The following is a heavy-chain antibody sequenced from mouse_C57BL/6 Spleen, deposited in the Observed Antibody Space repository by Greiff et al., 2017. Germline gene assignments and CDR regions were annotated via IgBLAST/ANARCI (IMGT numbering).Heavy chain of an antibody. V-gene: IGHV5-17*01. Sequence: EVKLVESGGGLVKPGGSLKLSCAASGFTFSDYGMHWVRQAPEKGLEWVAYISSGSSTIYYADTVKGRFTISRDNAKNTLSLQMTSLRSEDTAMYYCARGTTVVEDYWYFDVWGTGTTVTVSS. CDR3: ARGTTVVEDYWYFDV. J-gene: IGHJ1*03. CDR1: GFTFSDYG. CDR2: ISSGSSTI. D-gene: IGHD1-1*01.